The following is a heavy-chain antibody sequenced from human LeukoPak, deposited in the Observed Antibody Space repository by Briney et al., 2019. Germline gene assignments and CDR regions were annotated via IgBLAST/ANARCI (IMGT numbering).Heavy chain of an antibody. CDR1: GFTFSSYS. J-gene: IGHJ4*02. D-gene: IGHD5-12*01. Sequence: GGSLRLSCAASGFTFSSYSMNWVRQAPGKGLGWVSYISSSSSTIYYADSVKGRFTISRDNAKNSLYLQMNSLRDEDTAVYYCARRPEYSGYDAGAPYFDYWGQGTPVTVSS. CDR3: ARRPEYSGYDAGAPYFDY. CDR2: ISSSSSTI. V-gene: IGHV3-48*02.